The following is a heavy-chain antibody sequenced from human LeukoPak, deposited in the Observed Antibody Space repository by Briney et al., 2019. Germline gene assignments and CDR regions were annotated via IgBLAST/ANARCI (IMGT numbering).Heavy chain of an antibody. Sequence: PGGSLRLSCAASGFAFSTYAISWVRQVPGKGLEWVSGISWNSGSIGYADSVKGRFTISRDNAKNSLYLQMNSLRAEDMALYYCAKDRSGSYLFYAFDIWGQGTMVTVSS. CDR3: AKDRSGSYLFYAFDI. CDR2: ISWNSGSI. D-gene: IGHD1-26*01. CDR1: GFAFSTYA. J-gene: IGHJ3*02. V-gene: IGHV3-9*03.